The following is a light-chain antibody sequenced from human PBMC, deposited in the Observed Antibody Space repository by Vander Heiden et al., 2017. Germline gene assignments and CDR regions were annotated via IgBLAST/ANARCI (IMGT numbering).Light chain of an antibody. CDR3: SSYTSSSRVV. CDR2: DVS. Sequence: QSALTQPASVSGSPGQSITISCTGTSRDVGAYDYVSGYQQHPGKVPKVMILDVSNRSSGVSNRFSGSKSGNTASLTISGLQAEDEAHYYCSSYTSSSRVVFGGGTKLTVL. V-gene: IGLV2-14*03. CDR1: SRDVGAYDY. J-gene: IGLJ2*01.